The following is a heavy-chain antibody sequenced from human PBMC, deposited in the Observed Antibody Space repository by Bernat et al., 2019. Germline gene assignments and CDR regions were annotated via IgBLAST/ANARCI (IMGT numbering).Heavy chain of an antibody. CDR1: GGSISSSSYY. J-gene: IGHJ6*02. CDR2: IKSKTDGGTT. Sequence: LQLQESGPGLVKPSETLSLTCTVSGGSISSSSYYWGWIRQPPGKGLEWIGSIKSKTDGGTTDYAAPVKGRFTISRDDSKNTLYLQMNSLKTEDTAVYYCTTERRKPGIAVAGTRFSLRYGMDVWGQGTTVTVSS. V-gene: IGHV3-15*01. CDR3: TTERRKPGIAVAGTRFSLRYGMDV. D-gene: IGHD6-19*01.